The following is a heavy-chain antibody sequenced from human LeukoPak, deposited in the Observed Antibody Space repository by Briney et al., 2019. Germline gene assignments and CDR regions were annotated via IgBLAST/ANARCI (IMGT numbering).Heavy chain of an antibody. CDR1: GFTFSSCS. Sequence: GGSLRLSCAASGFTFSSCSMNWVRQAPGKGLEWVSSISSGGTYIYYADSVKGRFTISRDNAKNSLYLQMNSLRAEDTAVYYCARVEGYYYDSSGYHDYWGQGTLVTVSS. V-gene: IGHV3-21*01. D-gene: IGHD3-22*01. CDR3: ARVEGYYYDSSGYHDY. CDR2: ISSGGTYI. J-gene: IGHJ4*02.